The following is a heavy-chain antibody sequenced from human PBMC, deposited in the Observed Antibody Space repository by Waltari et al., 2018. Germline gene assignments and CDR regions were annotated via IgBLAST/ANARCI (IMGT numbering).Heavy chain of an antibody. D-gene: IGHD6-13*01. V-gene: IGHV1-69*15. Sequence: QVQLVQSGAEVKKPGSSVKVSCKASGGTFSSYAISWVRQAPGQGLEWMGRIIPILGTANYAQKVQGRVTITADESTSTAYMELSSLRSEDTAVYYCARDLKTAPSSWFTRNDNWFDPWGQGTLVTVSS. CDR1: GGTFSSYA. CDR3: ARDLKTAPSSWFTRNDNWFDP. CDR2: IIPILGTA. J-gene: IGHJ5*02.